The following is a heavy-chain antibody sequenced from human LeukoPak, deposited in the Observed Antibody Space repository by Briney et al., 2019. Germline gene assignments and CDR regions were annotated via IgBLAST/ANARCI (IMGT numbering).Heavy chain of an antibody. Sequence: PGGSLRLSCAASGFTVSSNYMSWVRQAPGKGLEWVSFISRSGSETYYADSVKGRFTISRDDSKNTLYLQLNSLRAEDTAVYYCVKGGWLDYWGQGTLVTVSS. J-gene: IGHJ4*02. CDR3: VKGGWLDY. V-gene: IGHV3-23*01. CDR2: ISRSGSET. D-gene: IGHD5-12*01. CDR1: GFTVSSNY.